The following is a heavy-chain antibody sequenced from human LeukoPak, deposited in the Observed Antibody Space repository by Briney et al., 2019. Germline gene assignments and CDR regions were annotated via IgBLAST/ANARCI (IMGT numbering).Heavy chain of an antibody. CDR3: AKEPREYCSSTSCPNWFDS. CDR2: ISASGGTT. V-gene: IGHV3-23*01. CDR1: GLTFNNYS. D-gene: IGHD2-2*01. J-gene: IGHJ5*01. Sequence: GGSLRLSCAASGLTFNNYSISWVRQAPGKGLEWVSAISASGGTTYYADSVKGRFTISRDNSENTLFLQMNSLRAEDTAVYYCAKEPREYCSSTSCPNWFDSWGQGTLVTVSS.